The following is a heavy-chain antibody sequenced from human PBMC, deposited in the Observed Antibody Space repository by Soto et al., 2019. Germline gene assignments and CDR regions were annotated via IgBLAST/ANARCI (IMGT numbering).Heavy chain of an antibody. D-gene: IGHD3-3*01. CDR2: ISYDGSNK. V-gene: IGHV3-30-3*01. Sequence: GGSLRLSCAASGFTFSSYAMHWVRQAPGKGLEWVAVISYDGSNKYYADSVKGRFTISRDNSKNTLYLQMNSLRAEDTAVYYCARAPTPYYDFWSGTDYWGRGTLVTVSS. CDR1: GFTFSSYA. J-gene: IGHJ4*02. CDR3: ARAPTPYYDFWSGTDY.